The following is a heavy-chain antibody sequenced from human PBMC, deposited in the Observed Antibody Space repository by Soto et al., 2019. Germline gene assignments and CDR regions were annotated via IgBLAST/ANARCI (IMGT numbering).Heavy chain of an antibody. J-gene: IGHJ5*02. CDR3: ARWGCCLSNCNLNQRSFDL. CDR1: GFIFNEYG. D-gene: IGHD1-7*01. Sequence: PGGSLRLSCAASGFIFNEYGMHWVRQAPGKGLEWVAVIWYDGSNKYYADSVKGRFTFSRDNSKNTMSLQMNSLRVEDTAIYYCARWGCCLSNCNLNQRSFDLWGQGTLVTVSS. V-gene: IGHV3-33*01. CDR2: IWYDGSNK.